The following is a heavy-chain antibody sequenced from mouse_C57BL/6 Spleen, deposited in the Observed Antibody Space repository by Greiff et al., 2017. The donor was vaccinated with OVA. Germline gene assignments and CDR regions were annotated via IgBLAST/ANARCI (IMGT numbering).Heavy chain of an antibody. CDR3: ASPYYYGSSYEDYFDY. J-gene: IGHJ2*01. Sequence: QVQLQQSGPELVKPGASVKISCKASGYAFSSSWMNWVKPRPGKGLEWIGRIYPGDGDTNYNEKFNGKAKLTADKSSSTAYMQLSSLTSEDSAVYFCASPYYYGSSYEDYFDYWGQGTTLTVSS. V-gene: IGHV1-82*01. CDR2: IYPGDGDT. D-gene: IGHD1-1*01. CDR1: GYAFSSSW.